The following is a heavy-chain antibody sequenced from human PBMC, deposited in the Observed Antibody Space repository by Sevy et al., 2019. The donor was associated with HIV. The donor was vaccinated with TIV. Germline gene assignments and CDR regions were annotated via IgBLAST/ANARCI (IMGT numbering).Heavy chain of an antibody. Sequence: GGSLRLSCAASGFTFSSYWMSWVRQAPGKGLEWVANIKQDGSGKYYVDSVKGRFTISRDNAKNSLYLKMNSLRAEDTAMYYCARDGQFITMVRGVNGLDYWGQGTLVTVSS. J-gene: IGHJ4*02. D-gene: IGHD3-10*01. CDR3: ARDGQFITMVRGVNGLDY. CDR2: IKQDGSGK. CDR1: GFTFSSYW. V-gene: IGHV3-7*03.